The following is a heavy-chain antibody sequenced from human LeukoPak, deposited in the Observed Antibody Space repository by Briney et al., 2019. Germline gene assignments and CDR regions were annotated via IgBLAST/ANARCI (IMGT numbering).Heavy chain of an antibody. CDR1: GFTFSSYT. V-gene: IGHV3-21*01. J-gene: IGHJ4*02. CDR3: ARGDKSSGWYFLDY. Sequence: GGSLRLSCAASGFTFSSYTMNWVRQAPGKGLEWVSSISSSSSHIYYTDSVKGRFTISRDNAKTSLNLQVNSLRGEDTAVYYCARGDKSSGWYFLDYWGRGTLVTVSS. D-gene: IGHD6-19*01. CDR2: ISSSSSHI.